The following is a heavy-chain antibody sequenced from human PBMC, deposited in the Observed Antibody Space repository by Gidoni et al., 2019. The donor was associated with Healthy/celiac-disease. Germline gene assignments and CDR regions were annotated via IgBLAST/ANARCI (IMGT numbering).Heavy chain of an antibody. D-gene: IGHD2-8*02. CDR2: IDPSDSYT. Sequence: EVQLVQSGAEVKQPGESLSISCTGSGYSFTSYWISWVRQMPGKGLEWMGRIDPSDSYTNYSPSFQGHVTISADKSISTAYLQWSSLKASDTAMYYCARRTWWAFDIWGQGTMVTVSS. V-gene: IGHV5-10-1*03. CDR1: GYSFTSYW. J-gene: IGHJ3*02. CDR3: ARRTWWAFDI.